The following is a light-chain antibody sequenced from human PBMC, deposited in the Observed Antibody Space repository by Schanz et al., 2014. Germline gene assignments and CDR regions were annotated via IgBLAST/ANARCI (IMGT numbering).Light chain of an antibody. J-gene: IGLJ3*02. Sequence: QSVLTQPPSVSGAPGQRVTISCTGSTSNIGAGYDVHWYQHFPGAAPKLLIYGNSNRPSGVPDRFSGSKSGTSASLAITGLQAEDEADYYCCSYAGGYTWFFGGGTKLTVL. CDR3: CSYAGGYTWF. CDR2: GNS. CDR1: TSNIGAGYD. V-gene: IGLV1-40*01.